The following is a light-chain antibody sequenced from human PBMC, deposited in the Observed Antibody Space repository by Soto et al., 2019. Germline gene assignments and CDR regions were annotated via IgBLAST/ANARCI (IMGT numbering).Light chain of an antibody. CDR2: GAS. CDR3: QQYGSSPWT. V-gene: IGKV3-20*01. J-gene: IGKJ5*01. Sequence: EAVSTQSPATLSLSPGETATLTCRASQSVSSYLAWYQQKPGQAPRLLIYGASSRATGIPDRFSGSGSGTDFTLTISRLEPEDFAVYYCQQYGSSPWTFGQGRRLEIK. CDR1: QSVSSY.